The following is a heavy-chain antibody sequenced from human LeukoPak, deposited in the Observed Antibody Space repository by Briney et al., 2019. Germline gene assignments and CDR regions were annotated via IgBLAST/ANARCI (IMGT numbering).Heavy chain of an antibody. Sequence: GGSLRLSCAASGFTFSDYYMSWIRQAPGKGLEWVSYISSSGSTIYYADSVKGRFTISRDNAKNSLYLQMNSLRAEDTAVYYCARGVTIFGVDFYYYYMDVWGKGTTVTVSS. CDR1: GFTFSDYY. D-gene: IGHD3-3*01. CDR2: ISSSGSTI. V-gene: IGHV3-11*01. J-gene: IGHJ6*03. CDR3: ARGVTIFGVDFYYYYMDV.